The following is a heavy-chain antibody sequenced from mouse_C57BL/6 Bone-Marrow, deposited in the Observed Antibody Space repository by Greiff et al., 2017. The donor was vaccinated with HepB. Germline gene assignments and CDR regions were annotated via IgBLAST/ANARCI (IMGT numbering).Heavy chain of an antibody. CDR1: GYTFTDYY. CDR3: AGTGSAMDY. V-gene: IGHV1-26*01. CDR2: INPNNGGT. Sequence: VQLQQSGPELVKPGASVKISCKASGYTFTDYYMNWVKQSHGQSLEWIGDINPNNGGTSYNQKFKGKATLTVDKSSSTAYMELRSLTSEDSAVYYCAGTGSAMDYWGRGTAVTVSA. D-gene: IGHD4-1*01. J-gene: IGHJ4*01.